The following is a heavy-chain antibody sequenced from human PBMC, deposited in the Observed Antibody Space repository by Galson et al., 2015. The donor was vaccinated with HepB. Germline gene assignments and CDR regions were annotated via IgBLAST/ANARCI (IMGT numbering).Heavy chain of an antibody. CDR1: GYTLTELS. CDR2: FDPEDGET. D-gene: IGHD6-19*01. V-gene: IGHV1-24*01. Sequence: SVKVSCKVSGYTLTELSMHWVRQAPGKGLEWMGGFDPEDGETIYAQKFQGRVTMTEDTSTDTAYMELSSLRSEDTAVYYCATGWSSSGWLLDYWGQGTLVTVSS. J-gene: IGHJ4*02. CDR3: ATGWSSSGWLLDY.